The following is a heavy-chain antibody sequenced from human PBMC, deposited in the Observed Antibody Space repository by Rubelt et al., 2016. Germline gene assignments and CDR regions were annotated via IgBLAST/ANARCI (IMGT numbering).Heavy chain of an antibody. J-gene: IGHJ3*02. CDR3: AEDRIAVAAGAFDI. V-gene: IGHV4-34*01. Sequence: QPPGKGLEWIGEINHSGSTNYNPSLKSRVTISVDTSKNQFSLKLSSVTAADTAVYYCAEDRIAVAAGAFDIWGQGTMVTVSS. CDR2: INHSGST. D-gene: IGHD6-19*01.